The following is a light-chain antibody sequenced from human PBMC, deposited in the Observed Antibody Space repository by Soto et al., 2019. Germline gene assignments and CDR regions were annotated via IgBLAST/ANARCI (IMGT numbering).Light chain of an antibody. V-gene: IGLV2-11*01. J-gene: IGLJ2*01. CDR2: DVR. Sequence: QSALTQPRSASGSTGQSVTISCTGTSSDVGGYKYVSWYQQHPGKVPKLMIYDVRKRPSGVPDRFSGSKSGNTASLTISGLQAEDEADYYCCSYAGSYTLLFGGGTKLTVL. CDR3: CSYAGSYTLL. CDR1: SSDVGGYKY.